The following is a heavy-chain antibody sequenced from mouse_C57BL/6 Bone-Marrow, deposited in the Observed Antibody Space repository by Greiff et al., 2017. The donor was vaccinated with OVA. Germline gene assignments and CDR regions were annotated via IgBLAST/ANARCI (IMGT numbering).Heavy chain of an antibody. D-gene: IGHD2-1*01. CDR2: ISYDGSN. CDR3: ARALSYGNYVSFDY. Sequence: EVKLEESGPGLVKPSQSLSLTCSVTGYSITSGYYWNWIRQFPGNKLEWMGYISYDGSNNYNPSLKNRISITRDTSKNQFFLKLNSVTTEDTATYYCARALSYGNYVSFDYWGQGTTLTVSS. CDR1: GYSITSGYY. J-gene: IGHJ2*01. V-gene: IGHV3-6*01.